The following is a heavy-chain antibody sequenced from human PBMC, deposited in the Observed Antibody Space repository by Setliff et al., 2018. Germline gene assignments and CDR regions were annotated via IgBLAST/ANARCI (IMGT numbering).Heavy chain of an antibody. J-gene: IGHJ5*02. D-gene: IGHD2-15*01. CDR1: GGSMIGGHYY. CDR3: ARGHCSSGECPNYFDP. CDR2: IYYSGNT. V-gene: IGHV4-31*03. Sequence: TLSLTCTVSGGSMIGGHYYWSWIRQLPGKGLEWIAYIYYSGNTYYNPSLKSRVTISVDTSKNQFSLKINSVTAADTAVYYCARGHCSSGECPNYFDPWGQGTQVT.